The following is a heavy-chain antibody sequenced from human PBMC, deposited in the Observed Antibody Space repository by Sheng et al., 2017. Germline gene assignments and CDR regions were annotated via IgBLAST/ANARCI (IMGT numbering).Heavy chain of an antibody. J-gene: IGHJ3*01. CDR3: ARTGAAYRNGFGSFDL. D-gene: IGHD6-19*01. Sequence: HVLLQEPGPGLVKPSETLSLACSVSGGSMDHHYWNWIRQPAGKGLEWIGRIYPGEIPTYNPSLKSRVTMSIDPSRSSFSLRLTSLTAADTAIYCCARTGAAYRNGFGSFDLWDQG. CDR1: GGSMDHHY. CDR2: IYPGEIP. V-gene: IGHV4-4*07.